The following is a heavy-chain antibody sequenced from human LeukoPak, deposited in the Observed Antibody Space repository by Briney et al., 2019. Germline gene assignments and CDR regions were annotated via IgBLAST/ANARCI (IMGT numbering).Heavy chain of an antibody. CDR2: IRTTAEGAKYA. CDR3: TRVQAGRSGLMDV. Sequence: GSLRLSCATSGFSFTDYPMNWVRQAPGKGLEWISNIRTTAEGAKYAYYADSVKGRVTISRDDGKNTLYLHMNSLRDDDTAVYHCTRVQAGRSGLMDVWGRGTTVTVSS. CDR1: GFSFTDYP. J-gene: IGHJ6*02. V-gene: IGHV3-48*02. D-gene: IGHD2-8*02.